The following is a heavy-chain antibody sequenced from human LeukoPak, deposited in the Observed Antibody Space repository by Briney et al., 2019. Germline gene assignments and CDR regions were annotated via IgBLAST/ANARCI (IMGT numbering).Heavy chain of an antibody. V-gene: IGHV3-23*01. CDR1: GFTFRRYA. Sequence: GTSLRLSCAASGFTFRRYAMSWVRQAPGKGLAWVSGLNEDGGYTYYADSVKGRFTISRDNAKNSLYLQMNSLRAQDTPVYYWARAGPPAFCPWGEGTLDTVSS. D-gene: IGHD3-16*01. CDR2: LNEDGGYT. CDR3: ARAGPPAFCP. J-gene: IGHJ5*02.